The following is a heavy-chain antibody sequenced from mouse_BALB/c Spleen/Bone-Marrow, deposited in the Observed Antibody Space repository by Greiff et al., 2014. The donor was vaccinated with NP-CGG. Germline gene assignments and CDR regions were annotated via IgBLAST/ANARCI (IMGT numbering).Heavy chain of an antibody. CDR2: ISTYYGDA. V-gene: IGHV1S137*01. CDR3: ARDGSSWGYFDV. J-gene: IGHJ1*01. D-gene: IGHD1-1*01. Sequence: QVQLQQSGAELVRPGVSVKISCKGSGYTFTDYAMHWVKQSHAKSLGWIGVISTYYGDASYNQKFKGKATMTVDKSSSTAYMELARLTSEDSAIYYCARDGSSWGYFDVWGAGTTVTVSS. CDR1: GYTFTDYA.